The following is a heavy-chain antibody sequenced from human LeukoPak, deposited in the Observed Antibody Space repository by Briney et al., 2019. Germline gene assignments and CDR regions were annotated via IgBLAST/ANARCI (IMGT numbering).Heavy chain of an antibody. CDR2: IHSGGST. Sequence: GGSLRLSCAASGFTVSSNYXXXXXXXXXXXVEWXSVIHSGGSTYXADSVKXRXXXXRDNXKXTLYLQMNSLRAEDTAVYYCARVAVRGVTFWGQGTLVTVSS. V-gene: IGHV3-53*01. CDR3: ARVAVRGVTF. J-gene: IGHJ4*02. D-gene: IGHD3-10*01. CDR1: GFTVSSNY.